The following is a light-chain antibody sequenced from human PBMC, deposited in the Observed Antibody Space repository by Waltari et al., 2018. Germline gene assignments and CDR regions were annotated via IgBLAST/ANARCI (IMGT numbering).Light chain of an antibody. CDR1: TSNIGNNY. CDR3: GTWDNNLSALV. V-gene: IGLV1-51*02. Sequence: QSVLTQPPSVSAAPGQKVTISCSGSTSNIGNNYVSWYQQLPGAAPKVFIYENDRRPSGFPDRFSGSKSGTSASLGITGLQTGDEAAYYCGTWDNNLSALVVGTGTKLTVL. CDR2: END. J-gene: IGLJ2*01.